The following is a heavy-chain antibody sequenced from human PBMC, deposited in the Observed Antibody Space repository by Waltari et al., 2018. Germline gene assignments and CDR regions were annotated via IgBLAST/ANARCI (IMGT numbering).Heavy chain of an antibody. J-gene: IGHJ3*02. CDR3: ARGYCSSTRCYPYALDI. CDR1: GLTVRSNH. V-gene: IGHV3-NL1*01. Sequence: VQLVDSGGGVIKPGGSLRLSCAVSGLTVRSNHLRMVCQAPGKGLEWVSVIYRGADIHSAGHTYYADSVKGRFTISRDNSENTLFLQMNSLRAEDTAVYYCARGYCSSTRCYPYALDIWGQGTMVTVSS. D-gene: IGHD2-2*01. CDR2: IYRGADIHSAGHT.